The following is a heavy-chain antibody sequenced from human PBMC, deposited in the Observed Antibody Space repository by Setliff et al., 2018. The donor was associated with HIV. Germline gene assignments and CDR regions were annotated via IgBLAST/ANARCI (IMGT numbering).Heavy chain of an antibody. D-gene: IGHD3-22*01. J-gene: IGHJ4*02. CDR1: GDSISSSSYY. CDR3: ATNSDTSGYPPPPFDY. V-gene: IGHV4-39*01. CDR2: ISYSGST. Sequence: SETLSLTCTVSGDSISSSSYYWGWIRQPPGKGLEWIGSISYSGSTYYNPSLKSRVTISVDTSKNQFSLKLSSVTAADTAVYYCATNSDTSGYPPPPFDYWGQGTLVTVSS.